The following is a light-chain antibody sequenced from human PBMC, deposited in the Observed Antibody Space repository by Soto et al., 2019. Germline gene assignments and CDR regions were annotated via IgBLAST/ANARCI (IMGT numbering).Light chain of an antibody. CDR2: GAS. CDR1: QSVGRT. V-gene: IGKV3-15*01. J-gene: IGKJ5*01. CDR3: QQYNNWIT. Sequence: EIVMTQSPAILSVSPGERATLSCRASQSVGRTLAWYQQKPGQSPRLLVYGASTRANGTPARFSGSGSGTEFTLTISSLQSEDFAVYYCQQYNNWITFGQGTRLEIK.